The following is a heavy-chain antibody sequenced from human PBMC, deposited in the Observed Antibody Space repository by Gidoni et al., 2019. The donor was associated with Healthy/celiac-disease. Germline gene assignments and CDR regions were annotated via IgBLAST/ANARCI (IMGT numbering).Heavy chain of an antibody. CDR3: AKVEEAYCSSTSCYTGGFDY. V-gene: IGHV3-23*01. J-gene: IGHJ4*02. CDR1: GFTFSSYA. D-gene: IGHD2-2*02. CDR2: IRGSGGST. Sequence: EVQLLESGGGLVQPGGSLRLSCAASGFTFSSYAMSWVRQAPGKGLEWVSAIRGSGGSTYYAYSVKCRFTISRDNSKNTLYLQMNSLRAEDTAVYYCAKVEEAYCSSTSCYTGGFDYWGQGTLVTVSS.